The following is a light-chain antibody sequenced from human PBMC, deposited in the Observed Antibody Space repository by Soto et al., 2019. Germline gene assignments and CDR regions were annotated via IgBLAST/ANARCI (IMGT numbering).Light chain of an antibody. CDR3: LLYYGGIYV. CDR2: DTN. Sequence: QAVVTQEPSLTVSPGGTVTLTCASSSGAVTSGSFPTWFQQKPGQTPRPLIYDTNNRHSWTPARFSGSLLGGQAALTLYGAQPEDEAEYYCLLYYGGIYVFGAGTKLTVL. J-gene: IGLJ1*01. CDR1: SGAVTSGSF. V-gene: IGLV7-43*01.